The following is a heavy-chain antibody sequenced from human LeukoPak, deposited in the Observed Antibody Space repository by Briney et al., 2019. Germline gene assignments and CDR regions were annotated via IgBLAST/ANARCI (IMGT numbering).Heavy chain of an antibody. Sequence: GGSLRLSCAASGFTFSSYSMNWVRQAPGKGLEWVSSISSSSSYINYADSVKGRFTISRDNAKAKNSLYLQMNSLRAEDTAVYFCAREDDRSFGAYDCWGQGTLVTVS. V-gene: IGHV3-21*01. J-gene: IGHJ4*02. CDR2: ISSSSSYI. CDR1: GFTFSSYS. D-gene: IGHD4-17*01. CDR3: AREDDRSFGAYDC.